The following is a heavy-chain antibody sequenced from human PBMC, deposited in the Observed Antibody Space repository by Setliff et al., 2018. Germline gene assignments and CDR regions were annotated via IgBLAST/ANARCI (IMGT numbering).Heavy chain of an antibody. CDR1: GGTFSSFA. J-gene: IGHJ4*02. Sequence: ASVKVSCKTSGGTFSSFAVSWVRQAPGQGLEWMGIINPGGGSASIVQKFQGRVTMTSDTSTSTVYMEVTGLTSEDTAVYYCARAGDAASGRKGVFEYWGQGTAVTVSS. V-gene: IGHV1-46*01. D-gene: IGHD1-26*01. CDR3: ARAGDAASGRKGVFEY. CDR2: INPGGGSA.